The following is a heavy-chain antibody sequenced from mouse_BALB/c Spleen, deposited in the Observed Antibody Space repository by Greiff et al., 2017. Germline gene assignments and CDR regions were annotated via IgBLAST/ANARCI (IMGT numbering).Heavy chain of an antibody. V-gene: IGHV3-6*02. CDR1: GYSITSGYY. J-gene: IGHJ2*01. D-gene: IGHD1-2*01. CDR2: ISYDGSN. Sequence: EVKLQESGPGLVKPSQSLSLTCSVTGYSITSGYYWNWIRQFPGNKLEWMGYISYDGSNNYNPSLKNRISITRDTSKNQFFLKLNSVTTEDTATYYCARGLYYGYVPYYFDYWGQGTTLTVSS. CDR3: ARGLYYGYVPYYFDY.